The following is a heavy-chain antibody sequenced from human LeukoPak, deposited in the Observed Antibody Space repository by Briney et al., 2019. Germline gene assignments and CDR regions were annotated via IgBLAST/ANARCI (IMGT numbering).Heavy chain of an antibody. Sequence: PSETLSLTCTVSGGSNSSYYWSWIRQPPGKGLEWIGYIDYSGSTNYNPSLKSRVTISIHTSKNQFFLRLNSVTAADTAVYYCARDQVDRYYYYGMDVWGQGTTVTVSS. J-gene: IGHJ6*02. V-gene: IGHV4-59*01. CDR2: IDYSGST. CDR3: ARDQVDRYYYYGMDV. CDR1: GGSNSSYY.